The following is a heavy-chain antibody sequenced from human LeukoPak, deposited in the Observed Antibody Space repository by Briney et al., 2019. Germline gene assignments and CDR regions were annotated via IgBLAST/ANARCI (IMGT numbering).Heavy chain of an antibody. J-gene: IGHJ5*02. CDR2: IRGSGET. CDR3: ARDRAATQDWVEFDP. Sequence: RTGGSLRLSCAVSGFSVSYYYMNWVRQAPGKGLEWVSLIRGSGETFYADSVKGRFTISRDDSKNTVYLQMISLRVEDTAEYFCARDRAATQDWVEFDPWGQGTLVTVSS. CDR1: GFSVSYYY. V-gene: IGHV3-66*03. D-gene: IGHD3/OR15-3a*01.